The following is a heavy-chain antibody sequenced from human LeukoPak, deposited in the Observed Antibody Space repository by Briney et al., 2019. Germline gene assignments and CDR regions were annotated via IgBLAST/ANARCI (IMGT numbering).Heavy chain of an antibody. CDR1: GFSLSPSGMC. Sequence: SGPALVKPTQTLTLTCTFSGFSLSPSGMCVNWIRQPPGKALEWLARIDWDDDKYYNTSLKTRLTISKDTSKNQVVLTMTNMDPVDTAIYYCARMQRTAPGRGYYYYTMDVWGQGTTVTVSS. V-gene: IGHV2-70*11. CDR2: IDWDDDK. J-gene: IGHJ6*02. D-gene: IGHD6-13*01. CDR3: ARMQRTAPGRGYYYYTMDV.